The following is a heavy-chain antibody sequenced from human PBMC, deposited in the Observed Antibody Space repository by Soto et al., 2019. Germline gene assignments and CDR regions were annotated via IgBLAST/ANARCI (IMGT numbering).Heavy chain of an antibody. V-gene: IGHV4-31*03. CDR1: GASISSGNYY. CDR3: ARENFDWLFLFDY. CDR2: IYHSGIT. J-gene: IGHJ4*02. Sequence: PSETLSLTCTVSGASISSGNYYWSWIRQHPGKGLEWIGYIYHSGITSYNPSLESRVTISVDTSNNHFSLKLSSVTAADTAVYYCARENFDWLFLFDYWGQGTLVTVSS. D-gene: IGHD3-9*01.